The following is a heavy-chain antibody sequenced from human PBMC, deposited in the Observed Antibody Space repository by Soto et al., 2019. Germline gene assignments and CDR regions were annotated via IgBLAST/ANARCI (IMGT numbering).Heavy chain of an antibody. D-gene: IGHD1-26*01. CDR1: GGSIRSYY. CDR2: IYTTGST. V-gene: IGHV4-4*07. CDR3: AREGASGFGMDV. J-gene: IGHJ6*02. Sequence: LSLTCNVSGGSIRSYYWSWIRQPAGKPLEWIGRIYTTGSTNYNPSLKSRVTMSIDTSKSQFSLKVSSVTAADTAVYYCAREGASGFGMDVWGQGTTVTVSS.